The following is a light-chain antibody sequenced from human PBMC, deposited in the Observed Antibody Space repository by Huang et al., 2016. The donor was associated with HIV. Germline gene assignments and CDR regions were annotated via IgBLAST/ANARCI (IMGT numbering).Light chain of an antibody. V-gene: IGKV3-15*01. CDR3: QQYYNWPPIT. Sequence: EIVMTQSPATLSVSPGERAALYCRASRSVNSNLAWYQQKPGQAPRLLIYGASTRATGIPARFSGSGSGTEFTLTISSLQSEDFAVYYCQQYYNWPPITFGQGTRLEIK. CDR1: RSVNSN. J-gene: IGKJ5*01. CDR2: GAS.